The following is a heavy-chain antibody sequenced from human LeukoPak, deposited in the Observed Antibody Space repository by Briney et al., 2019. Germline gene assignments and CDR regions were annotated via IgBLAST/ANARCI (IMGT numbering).Heavy chain of an antibody. CDR3: ARGVSYYDSSGYYNEYFQH. V-gene: IGHV4-59*08. J-gene: IGHJ1*01. CDR2: IYYSGST. CDR1: GGSMSSYF. D-gene: IGHD3-22*01. Sequence: SETLSLTCTVSGGSMSSYFWSWIRQPPGTGLEWIGYIYYSGSTNYNPSLKSRVTISVDTSKNQFSLKLSSVTAADTAVYYCARGVSYYDSSGYYNEYFQHWGQGTLVTVSS.